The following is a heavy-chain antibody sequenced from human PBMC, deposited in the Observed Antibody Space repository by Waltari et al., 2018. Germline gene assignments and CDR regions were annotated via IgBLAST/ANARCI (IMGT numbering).Heavy chain of an antibody. CDR3: ARDQGGAPRY. V-gene: IGHV4-61*02. D-gene: IGHD3-16*01. CDR2: IYTSGST. J-gene: IGHJ4*02. Sequence: QVQLQESGPGLVKPSQTLSLTCTVSGGSISSGSYYWSWIRQPAGKGLEWIGRIYTSGSTNYNPSRKSRVTISVDTSKNQFSLKLSSVTAADTAVYYCARDQGGAPRYWGQGTLVTVSS. CDR1: GGSISSGSYY.